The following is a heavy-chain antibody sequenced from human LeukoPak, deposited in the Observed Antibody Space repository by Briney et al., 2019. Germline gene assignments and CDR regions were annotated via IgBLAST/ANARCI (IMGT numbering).Heavy chain of an antibody. V-gene: IGHV1-3*01. J-gene: IGHJ4*02. CDR1: GFTFTSYA. D-gene: IGHD5-12*01. CDR3: ACFSSYDDY. Sequence: GGSLRLSCAASGFTFTSYAMHWVRQAPGQRLEWMGWINAGNGNTKYSQKFQGRVTITRDTSASTAYMELSSLRSEDTAVYYCACFSSYDDYWGQGTLVTVSS. CDR2: INAGNGNT.